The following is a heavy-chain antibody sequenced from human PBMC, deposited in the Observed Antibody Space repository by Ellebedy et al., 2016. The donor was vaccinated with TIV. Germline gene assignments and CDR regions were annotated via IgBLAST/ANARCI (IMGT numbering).Heavy chain of an antibody. CDR2: IYYSGST. J-gene: IGHJ6*02. V-gene: IGHV4-59*01. Sequence: GSLRLSXNVYGGNLRTYYWSWIRQSAGKGLEWIGYIYYSGSTGYNPYLKSRVTISVDTSKNQVSLKLRSVTAADTSLYYCSSALAASGKVTYHFGMSVWGPGTTVTVSS. CDR3: SSALAASGKVTYHFGMSV. CDR1: GGNLRTYY. D-gene: IGHD6-13*01.